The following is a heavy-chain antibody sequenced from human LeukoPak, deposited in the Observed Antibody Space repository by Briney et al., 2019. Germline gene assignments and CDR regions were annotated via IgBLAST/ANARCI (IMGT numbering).Heavy chain of an antibody. CDR1: AYTFTDYY. J-gene: IGHJ4*02. CDR3: ARGPGYDILTGYYALDF. D-gene: IGHD3-9*01. CDR2: INPNSGGT. V-gene: IGHV1-2*02. Sequence: AAVKVSCETSAYTFTDYYMHWVRQAPGQGPEWMGWINPNSGGTNYAQKFQGRVTMTRDTSISTAYMELSNPRSDDTAMYYCARGPGYDILTGYYALDFWGQGTLVTVSS.